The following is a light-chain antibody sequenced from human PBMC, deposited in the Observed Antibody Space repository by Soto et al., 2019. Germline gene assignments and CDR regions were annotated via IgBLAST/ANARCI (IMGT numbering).Light chain of an antibody. CDR1: QSVASHY. CDR3: HLYGGSPIRYT. V-gene: IGKV3-20*01. CDR2: AAS. J-gene: IGKJ2*01. Sequence: EIVLTQSPGTLSLSPGERATLSCRASQSVASHYLAWYQQTPGQAPRLLIYAASTRATGIPDRFRGSGSGTDINLTISRLEPEDFAVYYCHLYGGSPIRYTFGQGTKLDIK.